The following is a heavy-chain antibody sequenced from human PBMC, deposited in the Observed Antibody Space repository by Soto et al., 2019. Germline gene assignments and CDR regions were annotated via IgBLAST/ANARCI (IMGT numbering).Heavy chain of an antibody. Sequence: SETLSLTCTVSGGSISSSSYYWGWIRQPPGKGLEWIGSIYYSGSTYYNPSLKSRVTISVDTSKNQFSLKLSSVTAADTAVYYCARNTWVAARTFDYWGQGTLVTVSS. CDR1: GGSISSSSYY. CDR2: IYYSGST. CDR3: ARNTWVAARTFDY. J-gene: IGHJ4*02. V-gene: IGHV4-39*01. D-gene: IGHD6-6*01.